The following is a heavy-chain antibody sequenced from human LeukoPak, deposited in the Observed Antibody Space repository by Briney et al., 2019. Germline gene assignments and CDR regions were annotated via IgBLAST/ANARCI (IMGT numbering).Heavy chain of an antibody. CDR1: GASIRSTTYY. CDR2: IYYSGST. V-gene: IGHV4-39*01. CDR3: ARHKYSSGWPPEGAFDI. D-gene: IGHD6-19*01. Sequence: PSETLSLTCTVSGASIRSTTYYWGWIRQPPRKGLEWIASIYYSGSTYYNPSLKSRVTISVDTSKNQFSLKLSSVTAADTAVYYCARHKYSSGWPPEGAFDIWGQGTMVTVSS. J-gene: IGHJ3*02.